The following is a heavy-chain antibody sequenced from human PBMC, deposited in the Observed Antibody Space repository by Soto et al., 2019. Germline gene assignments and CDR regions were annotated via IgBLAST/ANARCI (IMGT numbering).Heavy chain of an antibody. D-gene: IGHD2-8*01. V-gene: IGHV4-39*01. CDR1: GGSISSSSYY. CDR3: ARHMRASQVRVLFDY. J-gene: IGHJ4*02. Sequence: PSETLSLTCTVSGGSISSSSYYWGWIRQPPGKGLEWIGSIYYSGSTYYNPSLKSRVTISVDTSKNQFSLKLSSVTAADTAVYFCARHMRASQVRVLFDYWGQGTLVTVSS. CDR2: IYYSGST.